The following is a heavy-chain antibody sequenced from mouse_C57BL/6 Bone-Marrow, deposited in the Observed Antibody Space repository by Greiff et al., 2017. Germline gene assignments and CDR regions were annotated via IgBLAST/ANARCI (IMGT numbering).Heavy chain of an antibody. Sequence: EVHLVESGGGLVQPKGSLKLSCAASGFSFNTYAMNWVRQAPGKGLEWVARIRSKSNNYATYYADSVKDRFTISRDDSESMLYLQMNNLKTEDTAMYYCVRHHYYGSRYAMDYWGQGTSVTVSS. CDR2: IRSKSNNYAT. CDR3: VRHHYYGSRYAMDY. J-gene: IGHJ4*01. D-gene: IGHD1-1*01. CDR1: GFSFNTYA. V-gene: IGHV10-1*01.